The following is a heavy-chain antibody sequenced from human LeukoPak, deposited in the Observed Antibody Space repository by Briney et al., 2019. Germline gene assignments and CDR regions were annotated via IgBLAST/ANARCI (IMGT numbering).Heavy chain of an antibody. Sequence: SEILSLTCTVSGYSISSGYYWGWIRQPPGKGLEWIGSIYHSGSTYYNPSLKSRVTISVDTSKNQFSLKLSSVTAADTAVYYCARANEGLDYWGQGTLVTVSS. V-gene: IGHV4-38-2*02. CDR3: ARANEGLDY. J-gene: IGHJ4*02. CDR1: GYSISSGYY. CDR2: IYHSGST. D-gene: IGHD1-1*01.